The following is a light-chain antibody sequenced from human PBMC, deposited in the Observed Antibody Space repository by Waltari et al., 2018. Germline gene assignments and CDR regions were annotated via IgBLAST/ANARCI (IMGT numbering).Light chain of an antibody. CDR3: QSYDNTLSDVL. CDR1: SSHIGARYD. CDR2: GNG. Sequence: QSLLTQPPSVSVAPEQRVTLSCTRSSSHIGARYDLSSYQHIPGTATKLLIYGNGNRPSGVPDRFSGSKSGTSASLAITGLQAEDEADYYCQSYDNTLSDVLFGGGTKLTVL. J-gene: IGLJ2*01. V-gene: IGLV1-40*01.